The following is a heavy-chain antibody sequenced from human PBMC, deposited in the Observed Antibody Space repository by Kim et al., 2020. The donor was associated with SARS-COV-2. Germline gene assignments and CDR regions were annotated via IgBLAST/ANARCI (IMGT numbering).Heavy chain of an antibody. D-gene: IGHD4-17*01. V-gene: IGHV3-21*01. CDR3: AREDYGNAFDI. J-gene: IGHJ3*02. CDR1: GFTFSSYS. CDR2: ISSSTSYI. Sequence: GGSLRLSCAASGFTFSSYSMNWVRQAPGKGLEWVSSISSSTSYIYYADSVKGRFTISRDNAKNSLYLQMNSLRAEDTAVYYCAREDYGNAFDIWGQGTMVTVSS.